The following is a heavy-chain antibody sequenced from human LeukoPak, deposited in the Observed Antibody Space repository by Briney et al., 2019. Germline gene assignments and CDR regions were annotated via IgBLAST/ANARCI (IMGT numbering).Heavy chain of an antibody. CDR2: VKQDGTEK. Sequence: GGSLGLSCEASGFTFRDYWMTWVRQAPGKGLEWVANVKQDGTEKFYVDSVKGRFTISRDNGKNSLYLQMNSLRVEDTAIYYCARAGGTSWADYWGQGTLVTVSS. J-gene: IGHJ4*02. D-gene: IGHD6-13*01. V-gene: IGHV3-7*01. CDR3: ARAGGTSWADY. CDR1: GFTFRDYW.